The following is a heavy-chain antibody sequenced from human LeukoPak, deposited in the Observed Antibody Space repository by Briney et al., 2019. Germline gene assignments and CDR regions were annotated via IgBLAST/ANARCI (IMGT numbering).Heavy chain of an antibody. CDR3: VRASSGWALDS. CDR1: GYSFTGYY. CDR2: INPNSGGT. D-gene: IGHD6-19*01. V-gene: IGHV1-2*02. Sequence: ASVKVSCKASGYSFTGYYTHWVRQAPGQGLEYMGWINPNSGGTNYPQRFQGRVSMTRDTSISTAYMEVSRLTSDDTAVYFCVRASSGWALDSWGQGTLVTISS. J-gene: IGHJ4*02.